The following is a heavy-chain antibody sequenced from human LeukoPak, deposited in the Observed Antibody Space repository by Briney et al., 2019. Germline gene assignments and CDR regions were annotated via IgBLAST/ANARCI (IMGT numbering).Heavy chain of an antibody. V-gene: IGHV3-30*02. Sequence: GGSLRLSCAASGFTFSSYGMHWVRQAPGKGLEWVAFIRYDGSNKYYADSVKGRFTISRHSSENTLYLEMNSLRAEDTAVYSCAKSRTPSTKAAALDYWGQGTLVTVSS. D-gene: IGHD6-13*01. CDR2: IRYDGSNK. CDR1: GFTFSSYG. J-gene: IGHJ4*02. CDR3: AKSRTPSTKAAALDY.